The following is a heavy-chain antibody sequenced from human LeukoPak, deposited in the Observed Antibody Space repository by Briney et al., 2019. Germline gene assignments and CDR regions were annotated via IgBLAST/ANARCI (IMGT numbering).Heavy chain of an antibody. D-gene: IGHD1-26*01. CDR1: GGSISSSNW. J-gene: IGHJ4*02. CDR2: IYYIGST. Sequence: SETLSLTCAVSGGSISSSNWWSWVRQPPGKGLEWIGQIYYIGSTNYNPSLESRVIMSLDKSTNQLSLRFNSVTAADTAVYYCARHGSYSLAFWGQGALVTVSS. CDR3: ARHGSYSLAF. V-gene: IGHV4-4*02.